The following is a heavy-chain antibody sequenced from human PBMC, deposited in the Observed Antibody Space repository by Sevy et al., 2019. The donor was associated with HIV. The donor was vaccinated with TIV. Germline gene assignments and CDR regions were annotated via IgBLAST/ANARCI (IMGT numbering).Heavy chain of an antibody. J-gene: IGHJ2*01. CDR1: GGTFNDYA. D-gene: IGHD3-16*01. CDR2: IIPIFSII. CDR3: ARAFNRSYQPPQYLYFDI. Sequence: ASVKVSCKASGGTFNDYAISWVRQAPGQGLEWMGGIIPIFSIINYAQKFQARVTISADKSTSTAYMELSSLRSEDTAVYYCARAFNRSYQPPQYLYFDIWGRGTLVTVSS. V-gene: IGHV1-69*10.